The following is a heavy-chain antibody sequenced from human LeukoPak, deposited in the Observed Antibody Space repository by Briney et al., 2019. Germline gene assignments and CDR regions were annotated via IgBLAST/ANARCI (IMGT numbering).Heavy chain of an antibody. CDR3: ARSARAFDT. J-gene: IGHJ3*02. CDR1: GFTFSSYA. CDR2: ISYDGSNK. V-gene: IGHV3-30-3*01. Sequence: GGSLRLSCAASGFTFSSYAMHWVRQAPGKGLEWVAVISYDGSNKYYADSVKGRFTISRDNFKNTLYLQMNSLRAEDTAVYYCARSARAFDTWGQGTMVTVSS.